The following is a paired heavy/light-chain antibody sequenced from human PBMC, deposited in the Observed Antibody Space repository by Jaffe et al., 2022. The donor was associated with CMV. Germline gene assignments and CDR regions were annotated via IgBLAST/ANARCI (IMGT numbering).Heavy chain of an antibody. D-gene: IGHD2-2*01. CDR1: GFTFSSCG. J-gene: IGHJ4*02. Sequence: QVQLVESGGGVVQPGRSLRLSCAASGFTFSSCGMQWVRQAPGKGLEWVATISNGGSDKYYAGSVKGRFTISRDNSKNTLYLQMNSLRPEDTAVYYCVKGVVTAHQNFDYWGQGTLVTVSS. CDR2: ISNGGSDK. V-gene: IGHV3-30*18. CDR3: VKGVVTAHQNFDY.
Light chain of an antibody. J-gene: IGKJ5*01. V-gene: IGKV1-16*02. CDR1: QDINFY. CDR3: QQYDSYPIT. Sequence: DIQMTQSPSSLSASVGDRVTITCRASQDINFYLGWFQQKPGKAPKSLIYAASNLQSGVPSKFSGSGSGTDFTLTISSLEPEDFATYYCQQYDSYPITFGQGTRLEIK. CDR2: AAS.